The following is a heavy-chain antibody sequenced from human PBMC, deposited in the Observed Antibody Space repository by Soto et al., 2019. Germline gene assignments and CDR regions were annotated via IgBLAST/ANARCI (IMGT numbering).Heavy chain of an antibody. J-gene: IGHJ4*02. CDR3: ARWLGYGPHFDY. Sequence: QVQLQESGPGLVKPSQTLSLTCPVSGGSISSGDYYWSWIRQPPGKGLEWIGYMYYSGSTYYNPSLKSRVTISVDTSKNQFSLKLSSVTAADTAVYYCARWLGYGPHFDYWGQGTLVTVSS. V-gene: IGHV4-30-4*01. D-gene: IGHD5-12*01. CDR2: MYYSGST. CDR1: GGSISSGDYY.